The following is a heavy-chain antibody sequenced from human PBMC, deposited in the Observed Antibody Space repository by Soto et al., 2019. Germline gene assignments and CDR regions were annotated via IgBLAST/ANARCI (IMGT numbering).Heavy chain of an antibody. Sequence: EVQLVESGGGLVQPGGSLRLSCAASGFTFSSYSMNWVRQAPGKGLEWVSYISSSSSTIYYADSVKGRFTISRDNAKNSLYLQMNSLRDEDTAVYDCARDLGLWRQQLAMGFDYWGQGTLVTVSS. J-gene: IGHJ4*02. D-gene: IGHD6-13*01. CDR1: GFTFSSYS. V-gene: IGHV3-48*02. CDR2: ISSSSSTI. CDR3: ARDLGLWRQQLAMGFDY.